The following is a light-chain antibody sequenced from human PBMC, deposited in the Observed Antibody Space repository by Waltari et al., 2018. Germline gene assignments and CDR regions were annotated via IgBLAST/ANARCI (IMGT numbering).Light chain of an antibody. J-gene: IGKJ4*01. CDR1: QTVSND. CDR3: QQYHNWPLT. CDR2: GAS. V-gene: IGKV3-15*01. Sequence: ETVMTQSPATPSVSPGERATLSCRASQTVSNDLAWYQQKPGQAPRLLIYGASTRPTGVPARFSGSGSGTEFTLTISSLQSDDFEVYYCQQYHNWPLTFGGGTKVEIK.